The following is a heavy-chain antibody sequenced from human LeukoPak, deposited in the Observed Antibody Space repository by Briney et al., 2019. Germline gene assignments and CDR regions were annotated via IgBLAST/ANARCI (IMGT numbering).Heavy chain of an antibody. CDR2: ISWNSGSI. D-gene: IGHD4-23*01. CDR1: GFTFDDYA. J-gene: IGHJ4*02. Sequence: PGRSLRLSCAASGFTFDDYAMHWVRQAPGKGLEWVSGISWNSGSIGYADSVKGRFTISRDNAKNSLYLQMNSLRAEDTALYYCAKDGPNYGGNSVGWGQGTLVTVSS. V-gene: IGHV3-9*01. CDR3: AKDGPNYGGNSVG.